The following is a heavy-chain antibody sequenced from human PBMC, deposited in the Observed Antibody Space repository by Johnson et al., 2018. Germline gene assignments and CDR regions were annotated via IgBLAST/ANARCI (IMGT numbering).Heavy chain of an antibody. D-gene: IGHD1-1*01. V-gene: IGHV1-8*01. CDR3: ASRGRSYGNYYYYGMDV. Sequence: QVQLVQSGAEVKKPGASVKVSCKASGYTFTSYDINWVRQATGQGLEWMGWMNPNSGNTGYAKKFQGRVTMTRNTSISTAYMELSSLRSEDTAVYYCASRGRSYGNYYYYGMDVWGQGTTVTVSS. CDR1: GYTFTSYD. CDR2: MNPNSGNT. J-gene: IGHJ6*02.